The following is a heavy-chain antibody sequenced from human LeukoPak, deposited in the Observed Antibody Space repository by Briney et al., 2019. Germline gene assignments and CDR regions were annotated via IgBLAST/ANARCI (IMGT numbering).Heavy chain of an antibody. CDR1: GFTFSSSD. D-gene: IGHD5-24*01. J-gene: IGHJ4*02. Sequence: GGSLRLSCSASGFTFSSSDIYWVRQAPGKGLEYVSAISSNGGSTYYADSVKGRFTISRDNSKNTLYLQMTSLRVEDTAAYYCVKGCRDDRGLCGFAYWGQGTLVTVSS. V-gene: IGHV3-64D*06. CDR2: ISSNGGST. CDR3: VKGCRDDRGLCGFAY.